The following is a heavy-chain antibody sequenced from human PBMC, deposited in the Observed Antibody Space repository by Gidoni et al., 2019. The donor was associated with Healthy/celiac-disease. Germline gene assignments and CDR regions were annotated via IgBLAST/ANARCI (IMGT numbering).Heavy chain of an antibody. J-gene: IGHJ6*02. CDR3: AKDTAMAARRYYGMDV. CDR2: ISWNSGSI. CDR1: GFTFDDSA. D-gene: IGHD5-18*01. V-gene: IGHV3-9*01. Sequence: VQLVESGGGLVQPGRSLRLSCAASGFTFDDSAMHWVRQAPGKGLEWVSGISWNSGSIGYADSVKGRFTISRDNAKNSLYLQMNSLRAEDTALYYCAKDTAMAARRYYGMDVWGQGTTVTVSS.